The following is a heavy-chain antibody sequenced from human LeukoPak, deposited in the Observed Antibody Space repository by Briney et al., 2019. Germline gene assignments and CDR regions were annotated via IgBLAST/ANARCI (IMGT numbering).Heavy chain of an antibody. Sequence: ASVKVSCKAPGGTFSSYAISWVRQAPGQGLEWRGGIIPIFGTANYAQKFQGRVTITADKSTSTAYMELSSLRSEDTAVYYCAREAYSGYDTVFDYWGQGTLVTVSS. D-gene: IGHD5-12*01. V-gene: IGHV1-69*06. J-gene: IGHJ4*02. CDR1: GGTFSSYA. CDR2: IIPIFGTA. CDR3: AREAYSGYDTVFDY.